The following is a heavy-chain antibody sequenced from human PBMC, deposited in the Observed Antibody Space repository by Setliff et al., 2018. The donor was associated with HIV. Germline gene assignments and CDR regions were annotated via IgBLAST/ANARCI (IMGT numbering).Heavy chain of an antibody. D-gene: IGHD2-15*01. J-gene: IGHJ6*03. CDR2: VIPRSGTA. V-gene: IGHV1-69*13. CDR3: ARVDPCSGGYCHQNQYFYYMDV. CDR1: GGTFSSYA. Sequence: SVKVSCKASGGTFSSYAISWVRQAPGQGLEWTGGVIPRSGTAYHAQKFRDRVTITADESTSTAYMELSSLRSEDTAVYYCARVDPCSGGYCHQNQYFYYMDVWGKGTTVTVSS.